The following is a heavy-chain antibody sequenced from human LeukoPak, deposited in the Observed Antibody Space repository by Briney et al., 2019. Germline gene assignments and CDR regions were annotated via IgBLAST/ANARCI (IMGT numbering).Heavy chain of an antibody. CDR1: GYTFTSYY. Sequence: VASVTVSCKASGYTFTSYYMHWVRQAPGQGLEWMGIINPSGGSTSYAQKFQGRVTMTRDTSTSTVYMELSSLRSEDTAVYYCAREGLYSSGWDDAFDIWGQGTMVTVSS. V-gene: IGHV1-46*01. CDR3: AREGLYSSGWDDAFDI. D-gene: IGHD6-19*01. J-gene: IGHJ3*02. CDR2: INPSGGST.